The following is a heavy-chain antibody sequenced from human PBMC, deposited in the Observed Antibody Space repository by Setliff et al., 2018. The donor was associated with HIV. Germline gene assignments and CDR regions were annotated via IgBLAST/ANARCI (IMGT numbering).Heavy chain of an antibody. Sequence: SETLSHTCAVSGYSISSGYFWAWIRQPPGKGLEWIGSIYHSGSTYYNPSLKSRVTKSVDTSKNQFSLRLSSVTAADTAMYYCARGLGIAAAGSRRQDNWFGPWGQGTLVTVSS. CDR1: GYSISSGYF. CDR2: IYHSGST. D-gene: IGHD6-13*01. J-gene: IGHJ5*02. V-gene: IGHV4-38-2*01. CDR3: ARGLGIAAAGSRRQDNWFGP.